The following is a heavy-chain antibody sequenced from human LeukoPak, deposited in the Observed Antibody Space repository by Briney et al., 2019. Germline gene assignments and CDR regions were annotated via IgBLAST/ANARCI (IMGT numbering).Heavy chain of an antibody. CDR1: GFTFSPHA. D-gene: IGHD3-3*01. Sequence: PGGSLRLSCAASGFTFSPHAMHWVRQAPGKGLKWVAVISSDGSDKYYADSVQGRFTISRDNSKNTLYLQMNSLRAEDTAVYYCARDQYDFWSGDLYYYYGMDVWGQGTTVTVSS. CDR2: ISSDGSDK. CDR3: ARDQYDFWSGDLYYYYGMDV. J-gene: IGHJ6*02. V-gene: IGHV3-30-3*01.